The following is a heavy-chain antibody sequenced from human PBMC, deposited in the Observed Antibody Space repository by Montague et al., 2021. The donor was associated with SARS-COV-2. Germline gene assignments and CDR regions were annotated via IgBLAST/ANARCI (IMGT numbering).Heavy chain of an antibody. D-gene: IGHD3-22*01. Sequence: QSGAEVKEPGESLKISCKGSGYSFTSYWIGWVHQMPGKGLEWVGIIYPGDSDTRYSPSFQGQVTISADKSISTAYLQWSSLKASDTAIYYCARVTDHYYDTSGYWDAFDIWGQGTMVTVSS. V-gene: IGHV5-51*07. J-gene: IGHJ3*02. CDR3: ARVTDHYYDTSGYWDAFDI. CDR1: GYSFTSYW. CDR2: IYPGDSDT.